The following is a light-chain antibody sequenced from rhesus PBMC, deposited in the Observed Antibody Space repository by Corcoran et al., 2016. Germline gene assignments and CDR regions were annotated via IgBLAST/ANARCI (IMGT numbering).Light chain of an antibody. CDR3: LQHNTYPWT. J-gene: IGKJ1*01. Sequence: DIQMTQSPSSLSASVGDTVTITCRASQGISSSLNWFQQKPGKAPKLLIYGASNLESRVPSRFSGSGSGTEFTLTITSLQPEDFAAYYCLQHNTYPWTFGQGTKVEIK. CDR2: GAS. V-gene: IGKV1-28*01. CDR1: QGISSS.